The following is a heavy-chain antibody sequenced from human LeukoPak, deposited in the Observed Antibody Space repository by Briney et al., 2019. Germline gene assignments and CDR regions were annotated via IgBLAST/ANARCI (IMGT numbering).Heavy chain of an antibody. CDR1: GFTFSSYA. CDR3: AKRRFVGATTLDFDY. CDR2: ISGSGGST. D-gene: IGHD1-26*01. V-gene: IGHV3-23*01. Sequence: GASLGLSCAASGFTFSSYAMSWVRQAPGKGLEWVSAISGSGGSTYYADSVKGRFTISRDNSKNTLYLQMNSLRAEDTAVYYCAKRRFVGATTLDFDYWGQGTLVTVSS. J-gene: IGHJ4*02.